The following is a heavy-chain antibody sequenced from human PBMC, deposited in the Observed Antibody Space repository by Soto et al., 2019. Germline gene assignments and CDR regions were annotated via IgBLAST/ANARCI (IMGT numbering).Heavy chain of an antibody. CDR2: IYYSGST. CDR3: ARREQWLAGYFDY. J-gene: IGHJ4*02. CDR1: GDSISSSGFY. Sequence: SETLSLTCTVSGDSISSSGFYWGWIRQPPGKGLEWIGSIYYSGSTYYNPSHESRVTISIGTSQNQFSLKLRSVTAADTAVYYCARREQWLAGYFDYWGQGTLVTVSS. V-gene: IGHV4-39*01. D-gene: IGHD6-19*01.